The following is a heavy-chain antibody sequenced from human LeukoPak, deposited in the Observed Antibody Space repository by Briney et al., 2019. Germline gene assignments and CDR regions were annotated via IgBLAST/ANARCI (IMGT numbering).Heavy chain of an antibody. CDR3: GRKAGDCGGGSCYSIDY. CDR1: GGSFSSEA. Sequence: GASVKVSCKAFGGSFSSEAISWVRQAPGQGLEWMGGIIPIFGTANYTQKFQGRVTITTDEFTSTAYTEVSSLRSEDTAVYYCGRKAGDCGGGSCYSIDYWGQGTLVTVSS. V-gene: IGHV1-69*05. D-gene: IGHD2-15*01. J-gene: IGHJ4*02. CDR2: IIPIFGTA.